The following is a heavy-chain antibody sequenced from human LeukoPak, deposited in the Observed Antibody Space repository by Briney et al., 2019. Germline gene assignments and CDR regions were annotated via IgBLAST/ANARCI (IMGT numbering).Heavy chain of an antibody. Sequence: PSETLSLTCTVSGGSISSYYWSWIRQPPGKGLEWIGYIYYSGSTNYNPSLKSRVTISVDTSKNQFSLKLSSVTAADTAVYYCARGNDYGGNSPLAILGIYGGFDPWGQGTLVTVSS. D-gene: IGHD4-23*01. CDR3: ARGNDYGGNSPLAILGIYGGFDP. CDR1: GGSISSYY. V-gene: IGHV4-59*01. CDR2: IYYSGST. J-gene: IGHJ5*02.